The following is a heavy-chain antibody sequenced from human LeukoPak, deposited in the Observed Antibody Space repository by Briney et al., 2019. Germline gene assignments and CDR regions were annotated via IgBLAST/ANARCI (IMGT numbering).Heavy chain of an antibody. Sequence: GGSLRLSCAASGFTFSSYAMHWVRQAPGKGLEWVAVISYDGSNKYYADSVKGRFTISRDNSKNTLYLQMNSLRAEDTAVYYCARGERQLLVHYYYYGMDVWGQGTTVTVSS. CDR3: ARGERQLLVHYYYYGMDV. J-gene: IGHJ6*02. V-gene: IGHV3-30*04. CDR1: GFTFSSYA. D-gene: IGHD6-19*01. CDR2: ISYDGSNK.